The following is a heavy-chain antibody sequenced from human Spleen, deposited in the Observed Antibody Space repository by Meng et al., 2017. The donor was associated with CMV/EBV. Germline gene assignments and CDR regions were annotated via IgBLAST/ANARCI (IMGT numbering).Heavy chain of an antibody. CDR2: ISSSGSTI. V-gene: IGHV3-11*01. CDR1: GFTFSDYY. Sequence: GESLKISCAASGFTFSDYYMSWIRQAPGKGLEWVSYISSSGSTIYYADSVKGRFTISRDNAKNSLYLQMNSLRAEDTAVYYCARDPLRSGYTGYYYYGMDVWGQGTTVTVSS. CDR3: ARDPLRSGYTGYYYYGMDV. J-gene: IGHJ6*02. D-gene: IGHD5-12*01.